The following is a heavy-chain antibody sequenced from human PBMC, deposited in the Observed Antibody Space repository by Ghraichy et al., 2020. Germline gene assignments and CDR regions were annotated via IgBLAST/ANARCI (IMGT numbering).Heavy chain of an antibody. J-gene: IGHJ6*02. CDR3: ARGLYYYDSSGSGHYYGMDV. CDR1: GYTFTGYY. Sequence: ASVKVSCKASGYTFTGYYMHWVRQAPGQGLEWMGWINPNSGGTNYAQKFQGRVTMTRDTSISTAYMELSRLRSDDTAVYYCARGLYYYDSSGSGHYYGMDVWGQGTTVTVSS. D-gene: IGHD3-22*01. V-gene: IGHV1-2*02. CDR2: INPNSGGT.